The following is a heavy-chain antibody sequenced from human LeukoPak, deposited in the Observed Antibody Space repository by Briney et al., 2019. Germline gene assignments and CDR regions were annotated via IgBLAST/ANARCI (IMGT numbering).Heavy chain of an antibody. CDR1: GYIFTTYY. CDR3: ATFGVIPFGGLIVPSLDY. CDR2: INPSGGST. V-gene: IGHV1-46*01. D-gene: IGHD3-16*02. J-gene: IGHJ4*02. Sequence: ASVKVSCKASGYIFTTYYLHWVRQAPGQGLEWMGIINPSGGSTTYAQKFQGRVTMTRDTSTNTVYMALSSLKSEDTAVYYCATFGVIPFGGLIVPSLDYWGQGTLVTVSS.